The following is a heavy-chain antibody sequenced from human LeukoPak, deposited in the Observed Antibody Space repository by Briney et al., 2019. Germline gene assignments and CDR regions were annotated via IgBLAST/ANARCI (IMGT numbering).Heavy chain of an antibody. D-gene: IGHD4-17*01. Sequence: SQTLSLTCTVSGGSISSGGYYWSWIRQHPGKGLEWIGYIYYSGSTYYNPSLKSRVTISVDTSKNQFSLKLSSVTAADTAVYHCARATTVTTSPQYYFDYWGQGTLVTVSS. J-gene: IGHJ4*02. CDR1: GGSISSGGYY. CDR2: IYYSGST. V-gene: IGHV4-31*03. CDR3: ARATTVTTSPQYYFDY.